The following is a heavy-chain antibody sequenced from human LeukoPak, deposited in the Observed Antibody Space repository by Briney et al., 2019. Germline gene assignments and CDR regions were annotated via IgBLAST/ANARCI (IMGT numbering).Heavy chain of an antibody. V-gene: IGHV3-74*01. CDR3: ARDERDGYNYL. J-gene: IGHJ4*02. CDR2: IHGDGTDI. CDR1: GXTFSRHW. Sequence: QPGGSLRLSFAASGXTFSRHWMHWVRRAPGKGLEWVSRIHGDGTDINYADSVKGRFTISRDNAKNTLYLQMNSLRAEDTAVYYCARDERDGYNYLWGQGTLVTVSS. D-gene: IGHD5-24*01.